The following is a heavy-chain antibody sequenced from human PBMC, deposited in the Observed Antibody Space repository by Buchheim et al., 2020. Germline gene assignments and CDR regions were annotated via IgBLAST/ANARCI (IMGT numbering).Heavy chain of an antibody. J-gene: IGHJ6*02. Sequence: EVQLVESGGGLVQPGGSLRLSCAASGFVFSSYSMNWFRQAPGKGLEWVSYITSTSGTIYYSDSVNGRFTLSRDNAKNSLYLQMNSLRAEDTAVYYCARDAQRRYYYGMDVWGQGTT. CDR2: ITSTSGTI. V-gene: IGHV3-48*01. CDR1: GFVFSSYS. CDR3: ARDAQRRYYYGMDV.